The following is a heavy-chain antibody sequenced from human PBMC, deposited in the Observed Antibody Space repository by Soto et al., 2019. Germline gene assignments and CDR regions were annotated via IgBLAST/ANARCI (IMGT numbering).Heavy chain of an antibody. D-gene: IGHD6-13*01. J-gene: IGHJ4*02. CDR1: GFTFSSYA. CDR2: ISYDGSNK. Sequence: GGSLRLSCAASGFTFSSYAMHWVRQAPGKGLEWVAVISYDGSNKYYADSVKGRFTISRDNSKNTLYLQMNSLRAEDTAVYYCAREPSPLAMFDYWGQGTLVTVSS. CDR3: AREPSPLAMFDY. V-gene: IGHV3-30-3*01.